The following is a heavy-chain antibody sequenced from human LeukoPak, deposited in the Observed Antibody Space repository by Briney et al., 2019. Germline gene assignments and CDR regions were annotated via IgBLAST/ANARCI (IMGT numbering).Heavy chain of an antibody. CDR2: INHSGST. V-gene: IGHV4-34*01. D-gene: IGHD4-23*01. J-gene: IGHJ4*02. Sequence: SETLPLTCAVYGGSFSGYYWSWIRQPPGKGLEWIGEINHSGSTNYNPSLKSRVTVSVDTSKNQFSLKLSSVTAADTAVYYCARPSLVTYYFDYWGQGTLVTVSS. CDR3: ARPSLVTYYFDY. CDR1: GGSFSGYY.